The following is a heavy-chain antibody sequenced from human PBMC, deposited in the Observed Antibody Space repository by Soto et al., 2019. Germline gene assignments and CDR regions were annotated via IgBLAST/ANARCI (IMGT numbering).Heavy chain of an antibody. J-gene: IGHJ4*02. CDR1: GGTFSSYA. D-gene: IGHD4-4*01. CDR2: IIPIFGTA. V-gene: IGHV1-69*12. CDR3: AREAYSNYGDY. Sequence: QVQLVQSGAEVKKPGSSVKVSCKASGGTFSSYAISWVRQAPGQGLEWMGGIIPIFGTANYAQKFQGRVTITADECTSTAYMGLSSLRAEDTAVYYCAREAYSNYGDYWGQGTLVTVSS.